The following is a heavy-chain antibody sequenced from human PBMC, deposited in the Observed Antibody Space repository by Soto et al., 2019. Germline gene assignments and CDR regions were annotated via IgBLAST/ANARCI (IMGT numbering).Heavy chain of an antibody. D-gene: IGHD4-17*01. CDR2: INHSGNT. V-gene: IGHV4-34*01. J-gene: IGHJ4*02. CDR1: GGSFSGYY. CDR3: ARGYGDYGAY. Sequence: SETLSLTCAAYGGSFSGYYWSWIRQPPGKGLEWIGEINHSGNTNYNPSLKSRVTISVDTSKNQFSLKLSSVTAADTAVYYCARGYGDYGAYWGQGTLVTVSS.